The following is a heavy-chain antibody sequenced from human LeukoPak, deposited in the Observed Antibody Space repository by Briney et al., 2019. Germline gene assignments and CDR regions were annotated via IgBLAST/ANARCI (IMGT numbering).Heavy chain of an antibody. CDR1: GFTFSSYS. Sequence: GGSLRLSCAASGFTFSSYSMNWVRQAPGKGLEWVSSISSSSSYIYYADSVKGRFTISRDNAKSSLYLQMNSLRAEDTAVYYCARDRYNWNDGVFDYWGQGTLVTVSS. J-gene: IGHJ4*02. V-gene: IGHV3-21*01. D-gene: IGHD1-1*01. CDR3: ARDRYNWNDGVFDY. CDR2: ISSSSSYI.